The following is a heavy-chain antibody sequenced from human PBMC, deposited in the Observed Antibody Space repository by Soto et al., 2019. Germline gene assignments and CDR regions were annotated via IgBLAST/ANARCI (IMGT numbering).Heavy chain of an antibody. CDR3: ATRSSDYYFY. Sequence: GGSLRLSCAASGLTLSNFETDWVRQAPGKGLEWIAYISIGARSIHYADSGRGRLTISRDDAENSVFLQMDRLSAEDTAVYFCATRSSDYYFYWGQGALVTVSS. CDR2: ISIGARSI. V-gene: IGHV3-48*03. J-gene: IGHJ4*02. CDR1: GLTLSNFE. D-gene: IGHD4-17*01.